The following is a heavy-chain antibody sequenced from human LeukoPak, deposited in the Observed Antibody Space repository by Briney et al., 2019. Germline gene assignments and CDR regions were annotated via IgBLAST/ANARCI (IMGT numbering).Heavy chain of an antibody. CDR2: IYHSGST. J-gene: IGHJ6*02. Sequence: SETLSLTCTVSGGSISSGGYYWSWIRQPPGKGLEWIGYIYHSGSTYYNPSLKSRVTISVDRSKNQFSLKLSSVTAADTAVYYCARGFGSGYDFPTNYYGVDVWGQGTTVTVSS. V-gene: IGHV4-30-2*01. D-gene: IGHD5-12*01. CDR3: ARGFGSGYDFPTNYYGVDV. CDR1: GGSISSGGYY.